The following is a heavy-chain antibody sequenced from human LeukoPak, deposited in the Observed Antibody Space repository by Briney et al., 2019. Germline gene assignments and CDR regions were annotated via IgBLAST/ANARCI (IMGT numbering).Heavy chain of an antibody. CDR2: ISNDGGGT. CDR3: AKGSSGYFFDL. V-gene: IGHV3-23*01. CDR1: GFIFNNYG. J-gene: IGHJ4*02. Sequence: GGSLRLSCAASGFIFNNYGLVWVRQAPGKGLEWVSAISNDGGGTTYADFVKGRFSVSRDNSKNTLFLQMNSLRAEDTALYYCAKGSSGYFFDLWGQGTLVTVSS. D-gene: IGHD3-22*01.